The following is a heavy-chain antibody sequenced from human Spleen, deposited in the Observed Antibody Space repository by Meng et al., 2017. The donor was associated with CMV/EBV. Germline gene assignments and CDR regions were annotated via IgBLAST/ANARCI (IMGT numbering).Heavy chain of an antibody. CDR3: ARDLGVAGLHSKGWFDP. D-gene: IGHD6-19*01. V-gene: IGHV1-2*02. Sequence: ASVKVSCKASENTFRHYGLSWVRQAPGQGLEWMGWIDPNSGGTNYAQKFQGRVIMTRDISTSTVYMELSNLRGDDRAVYYCARDLGVAGLHSKGWFDPWGQGTLVTVSS. CDR2: IDPNSGGT. CDR1: ENTFRHYG. J-gene: IGHJ5*02.